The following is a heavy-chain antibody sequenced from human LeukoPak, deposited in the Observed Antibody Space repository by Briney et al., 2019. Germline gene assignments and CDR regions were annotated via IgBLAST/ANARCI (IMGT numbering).Heavy chain of an antibody. CDR3: VTYRQVMLPFEA. J-gene: IGHJ5*02. Sequence: PGGSLRLSCAASGLTFSTFAMLWVRQPRGKGLEWVSSIFPSGGEIHYADSVRGRFTISRDNSKSTLSLQMNSLRAEDTAIYYCVTYRQVMLPFEAWGQGTLVTVSS. CDR2: IFPSGGEI. D-gene: IGHD5-18*01. V-gene: IGHV3-23*01. CDR1: GLTFSTFA.